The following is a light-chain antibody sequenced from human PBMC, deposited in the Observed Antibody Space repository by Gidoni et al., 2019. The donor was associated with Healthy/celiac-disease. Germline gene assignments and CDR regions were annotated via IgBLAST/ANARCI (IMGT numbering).Light chain of an antibody. CDR3: QQYDNLT. Sequence: DIQLTQSPSSLSASVGDRVTITCQASQDISNYLNWYQQKPGKAPKLLIYDASNSETGVPSRFSGSGSGTDFTFTISSLQPEEIATYYCQQYDNLTFGPGTKVDIK. V-gene: IGKV1-33*01. J-gene: IGKJ3*01. CDR2: DAS. CDR1: QDISNY.